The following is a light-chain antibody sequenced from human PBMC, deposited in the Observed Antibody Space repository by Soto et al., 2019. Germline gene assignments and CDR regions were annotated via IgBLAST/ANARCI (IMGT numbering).Light chain of an antibody. CDR1: QTVTRNY. CDR3: QQYGSSSLT. Sequence: PGERDTLSCRASQTVTRNYLAWHQQKPGQTPRLLVYGASSRATGIPDRFSGSGSGTDFTLTISRLEPEDFAVYYCQQYGSSSLTFGGGTKVDI. J-gene: IGKJ4*01. V-gene: IGKV3-20*01. CDR2: GAS.